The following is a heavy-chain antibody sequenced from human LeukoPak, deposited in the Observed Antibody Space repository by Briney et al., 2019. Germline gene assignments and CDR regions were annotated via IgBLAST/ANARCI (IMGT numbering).Heavy chain of an antibody. V-gene: IGHV3-30*03. CDR2: ISHDGSNK. D-gene: IGHD2-8*02. Sequence: GGSLRLSCAASGFTFTSYGMHWVRQAPGKGLEWVAVISHDGSNKHYGDSVKGRFTISRDNPENTVYLQMNSLRVEDTAEYYCARPYWGTNSGYWGQGTLVTVSS. CDR1: GFTFTSYG. J-gene: IGHJ4*02. CDR3: ARPYWGTNSGY.